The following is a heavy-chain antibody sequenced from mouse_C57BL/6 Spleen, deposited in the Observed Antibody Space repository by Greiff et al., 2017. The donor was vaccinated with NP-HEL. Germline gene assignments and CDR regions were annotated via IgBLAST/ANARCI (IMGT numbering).Heavy chain of an antibody. CDR2: ISSGSSTI. Sequence: EVMLVESGGGLVKPGGSLKLSCAASGFTFSDYGMHWVRQAPEKGLEWVAYISSGSSTIYYADTVKGRFTISRDNAKNTLFLQRTSLRSEDTAMYYCAKDYVYYFDYWGQGTTLTVSS. J-gene: IGHJ2*01. CDR1: GFTFSDYG. V-gene: IGHV5-17*01. D-gene: IGHD1-1*01. CDR3: AKDYVYYFDY.